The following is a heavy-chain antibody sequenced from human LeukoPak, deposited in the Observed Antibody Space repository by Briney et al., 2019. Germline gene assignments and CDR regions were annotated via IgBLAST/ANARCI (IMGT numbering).Heavy chain of an antibody. D-gene: IGHD4-17*01. CDR1: GFTFSNVW. Sequence: TGGSLRLSCAASGFTFSNVWINWVRQAPGKGLEWVGHIKSKPDGGTTDYAAPVKGRFTISRDDSKSTVSLQMNSLKTEDTAVYYCSTATVRWGDYGHWGQGTLVTVSS. CDR3: STATVRWGDYGH. V-gene: IGHV3-15*01. CDR2: IKSKPDGGTT. J-gene: IGHJ4*02.